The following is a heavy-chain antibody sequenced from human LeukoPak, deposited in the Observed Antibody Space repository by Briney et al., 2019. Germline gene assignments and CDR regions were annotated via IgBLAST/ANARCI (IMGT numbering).Heavy chain of an antibody. CDR1: GFTFSSYS. CDR3: ARSHPTRLRFLERVVTFYY. V-gene: IGHV3-21*01. J-gene: IGHJ4*02. Sequence: GGSLRLSCAASGFTFSSYSMNWVRQAPGKGLEWVSSISSSSSYIYYADSVKGRFTISRDNAKNSLYLQMNSLRAEDTAVYYCARSHPTRLRFLERVVTFYYWGQGTLVTVSS. CDR2: ISSSSSYI. D-gene: IGHD3-3*01.